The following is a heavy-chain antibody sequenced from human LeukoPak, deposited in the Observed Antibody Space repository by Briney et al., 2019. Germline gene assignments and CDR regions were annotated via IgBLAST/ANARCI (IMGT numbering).Heavy chain of an antibody. CDR2: ISGSGGST. J-gene: IGHJ5*02. D-gene: IGHD3-22*01. CDR1: GFTFSSYA. CDR3: AKALYYYDGSAIT. V-gene: IGHV3-23*01. Sequence: GGSLRLSCAASGFTFSSYAMSWVRQAPGKGLEWVSAISGSGGSTYYADSVKGRSTISRDNSKNTLYLQMNSLRAEDTAVYYCAKALYYYDGSAITWGQGTLVTVSS.